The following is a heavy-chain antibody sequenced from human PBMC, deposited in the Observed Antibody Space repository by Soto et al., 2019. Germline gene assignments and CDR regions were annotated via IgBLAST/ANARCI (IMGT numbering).Heavy chain of an antibody. CDR1: GFTFSSYS. V-gene: IGHV3-48*01. J-gene: IGHJ6*03. CDR2: ISSSSSTI. CDR3: ARQPYGDYVLFYYYHCMEV. Sequence: PGGSLRLSCAASGFTFSSYSINWVRRAPGKGLGWVSYISSSSSTIYYADSVKGRFTISRHNANNSLYLQMNSLRAEDTAVYYCARQPYGDYVLFYYYHCMEVWGKGSTFTVSS. D-gene: IGHD4-17*01.